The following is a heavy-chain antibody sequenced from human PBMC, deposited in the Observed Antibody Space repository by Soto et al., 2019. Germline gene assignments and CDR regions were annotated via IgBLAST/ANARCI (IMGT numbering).Heavy chain of an antibody. CDR2: ASDGSST. CDR1: GFTFRNYA. Sequence: PGGSLRLSCAASGFTFRNYAMSWVRQAPGKGLEWVSAASDGSSTSYAGSVKGRFTISRDNAKNTLYLQMNSLRAEDTAVYYCVRTSLVVAAATREDYWGQGTLVTVSS. D-gene: IGHD2-15*01. CDR3: VRTSLVVAAATREDY. J-gene: IGHJ4*02. V-gene: IGHV3-74*01.